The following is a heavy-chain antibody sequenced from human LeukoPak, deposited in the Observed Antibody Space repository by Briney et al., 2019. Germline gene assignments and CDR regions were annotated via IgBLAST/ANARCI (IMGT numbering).Heavy chain of an antibody. Sequence: PGGSLRLSCAASGFIFSGSSMHWVRQAPGKGLEWVCFIRFDATNKYYADSVKGRFTISGDNSNNTLYLQLNNVRTEDTATYFCAKEQYPGYFDFWGQGTLVTVSA. D-gene: IGHD1-14*01. V-gene: IGHV3-30*02. J-gene: IGHJ4*02. CDR2: IRFDATNK. CDR3: AKEQYPGYFDF. CDR1: GFIFSGSS.